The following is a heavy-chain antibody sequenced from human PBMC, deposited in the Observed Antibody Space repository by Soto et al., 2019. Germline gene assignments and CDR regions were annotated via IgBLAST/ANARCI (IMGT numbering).Heavy chain of an antibody. CDR1: GFTFSSYA. Sequence: PGGSLRLSCAASGFTFSSYAMHWVRQAPGKGLEWVAVISYDGSNKYYADSVKGRFTISRDNSKDTLYLQMNSLRAEDTAVYYCAKRHNYDFWSDEGSWFDPWGQGTLVTVSS. J-gene: IGHJ5*02. CDR2: ISYDGSNK. V-gene: IGHV3-30-3*02. D-gene: IGHD3-3*01. CDR3: AKRHNYDFWSDEGSWFDP.